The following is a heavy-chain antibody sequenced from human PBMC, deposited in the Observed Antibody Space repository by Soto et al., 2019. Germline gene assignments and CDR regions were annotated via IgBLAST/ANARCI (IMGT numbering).Heavy chain of an antibody. J-gene: IGHJ6*03. CDR2: ISRSSSVR. V-gene: IGHV3-48*01. CDR1: GFILSDCA. D-gene: IGHD7-27*01. CDR3: ARDLSWGSNWYYYMDV. Sequence: EVQLVESGGGLVQPGGSLRLSCATSGFILSDCAMNWVRQAPGKGLEWVSYISRSSSVRDYADSVKGRFTVSRDNARNSLYLQMNSLRAEDTAVYYCARDLSWGSNWYYYMDVWGKGTTVTVSS.